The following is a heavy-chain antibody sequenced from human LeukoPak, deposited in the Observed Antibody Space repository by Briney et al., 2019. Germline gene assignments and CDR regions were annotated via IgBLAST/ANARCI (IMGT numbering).Heavy chain of an antibody. Sequence: PSETLSLTCAVYGGSFSGYYWSWIRQPPGKGLEWIGEINHSGSTNYNPSLKSRVTISVDTSKNQFSLKLSSVTAADTAVYYCARGRGAGVVPAALYYFDYWGQGTLVTVSS. CDR3: ARGRGAGVVPAALYYFDY. D-gene: IGHD2-2*01. CDR1: GGSFSGYY. J-gene: IGHJ4*02. CDR2: INHSGST. V-gene: IGHV4-34*01.